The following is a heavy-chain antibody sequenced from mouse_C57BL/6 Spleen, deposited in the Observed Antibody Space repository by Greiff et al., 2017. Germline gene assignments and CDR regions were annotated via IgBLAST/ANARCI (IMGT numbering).Heavy chain of an antibody. CDR3: AITGTEYYFDY. CDR2: IDPSDSYT. V-gene: IGHV1-69*01. CDR1: GYTFTSYW. J-gene: IGHJ2*01. D-gene: IGHD4-1*01. Sequence: VQLQQPGAELVMPGASVKLSCKASGYTFTSYWMHWVKQRPGQGLEWIGEIDPSDSYTNYNQKFKGKSTLTVDKSSSTAYMQLSSLTSEDSAVYYCAITGTEYYFDYWGQGTTLTVSS.